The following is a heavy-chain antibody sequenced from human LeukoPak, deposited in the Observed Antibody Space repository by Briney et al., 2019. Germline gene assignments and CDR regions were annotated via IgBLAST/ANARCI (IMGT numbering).Heavy chain of an antibody. CDR1: GGSISSGDYY. CDR2: IYYSGST. V-gene: IGHV4-30-4*01. CDR3: AREYVDYYDSSAT. J-gene: IGHJ4*02. Sequence: SETLSLTCTVSGGSISSGDYYWSWIRQPPGKGLEWIGYIYYSGSTYYNPSLKSRVTISVDTSKNQFSLKLSSVTAADTAVYYCAREYVDYYDSSATWGQGTLVTVSS. D-gene: IGHD3-22*01.